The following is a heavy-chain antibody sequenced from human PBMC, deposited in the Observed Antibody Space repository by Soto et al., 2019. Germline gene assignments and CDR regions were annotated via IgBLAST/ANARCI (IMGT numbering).Heavy chain of an antibody. CDR1: GFTFSSYA. J-gene: IGHJ6*02. V-gene: IGHV3-23*01. CDR3: AKYAYYYDSSGPGKNGMDV. CDR2: ISGSGGST. D-gene: IGHD3-22*01. Sequence: GGSLRLSCAASGFTFSSYAMSWVRQAPGKGLEWVSAISGSGGSTYYADSVKGRFTISRDNSKNTLYLQMNSLRAEDTAVYYCAKYAYYYDSSGPGKNGMDVWGQGTTVTVSS.